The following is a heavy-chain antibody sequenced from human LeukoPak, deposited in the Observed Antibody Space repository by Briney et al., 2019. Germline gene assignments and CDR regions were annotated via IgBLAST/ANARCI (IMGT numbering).Heavy chain of an antibody. J-gene: IGHJ6*03. Sequence: GASVKVSCKASGGTFSSYAISWVRQAPGQGLEWMGGIIPIFGTANYAQKFQGRVTITADESTSTAYMELSSLRSEDTAVYYCARGAPTLDYYDSSGYYYSGYYYYYMDVWGKGTTVTVSS. CDR1: GGTFSSYA. CDR3: ARGAPTLDYYDSSGYYYSGYYYYYMDV. V-gene: IGHV1-69*13. CDR2: IIPIFGTA. D-gene: IGHD3-22*01.